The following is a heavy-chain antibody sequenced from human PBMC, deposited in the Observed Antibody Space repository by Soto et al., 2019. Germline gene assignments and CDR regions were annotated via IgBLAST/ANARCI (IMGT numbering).Heavy chain of an antibody. V-gene: IGHV1-69*04. Sequence: ASVKVSCKASGGTFSSYTISWVRQAPGQGLEWMGRIIPILGIANYAQKFQGRVTITADKSTSTAYMELSSLRSEDTAVYYCGRDKRYSSSSVHAFDIWGQGTMVTVSS. CDR2: IIPILGIA. CDR3: GRDKRYSSSSVHAFDI. J-gene: IGHJ3*02. CDR1: GGTFSSYT. D-gene: IGHD6-6*01.